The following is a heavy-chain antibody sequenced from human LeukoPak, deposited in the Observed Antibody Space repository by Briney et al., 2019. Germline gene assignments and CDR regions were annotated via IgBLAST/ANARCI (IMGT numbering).Heavy chain of an antibody. CDR3: ARLRPMGGSFPDSFDI. D-gene: IGHD1-26*01. CDR1: GGSISNYY. Sequence: SETLSLTCTVSGGSISNYYWSWIRQPAGKGLEWIGRIYTSGSANYNSSLKSRLTMSVDTSKNQFSLKLSSVTAADTAVYYCARLRPMGGSFPDSFDIWGQGTMVTVSS. V-gene: IGHV4-4*07. J-gene: IGHJ3*02. CDR2: IYTSGSA.